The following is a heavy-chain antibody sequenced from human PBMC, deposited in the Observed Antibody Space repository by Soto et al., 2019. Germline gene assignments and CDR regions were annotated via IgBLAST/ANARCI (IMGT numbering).Heavy chain of an antibody. CDR1: GGSISSGGYY. V-gene: IGHV4-31*03. D-gene: IGHD3-3*01. Sequence: QVQLQESGPGLVKPSQTLSLTCTVSGGSISSGGYYWSWIRQHPGKGLEWIGYIYYSGSTYYNPSLKSRVTISVDTSKNQFSLKLSSVTAADTAVYYCARGRPDSFGVVINLTFDYWGQGTLVTVSS. J-gene: IGHJ4*02. CDR3: ARGRPDSFGVVINLTFDY. CDR2: IYYSGST.